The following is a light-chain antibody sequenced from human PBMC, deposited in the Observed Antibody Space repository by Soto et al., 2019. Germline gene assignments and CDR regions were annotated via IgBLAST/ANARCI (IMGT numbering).Light chain of an antibody. CDR2: GAS. CDR1: QSVSSSY. CDR3: QQRSNWLIT. Sequence: EIVLTQSPGTLSLSPGERPTLSCRASQSVSSSYLAWYQQKPGQAPRLLIYGASTRATGIPDRFSGSGSGTDFTLTISSLEPEDFAVYYCQQRSNWLITFGQGTRLEN. J-gene: IGKJ5*01. V-gene: IGKV3D-20*02.